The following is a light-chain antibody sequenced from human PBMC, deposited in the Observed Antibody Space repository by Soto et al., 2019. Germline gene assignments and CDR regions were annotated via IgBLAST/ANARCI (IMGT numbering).Light chain of an antibody. CDR2: GAF. V-gene: IGKV3-20*01. Sequence: EIVLTQSPCTLSVSPGERATLSLRASQSVSSSYLAWYQQKPGQAPRLLIYGAFSSATGIPDRFSGSGSGADFPLTISRLEPEDFAVYYCQQYGSSRLTFGEGTTVEIK. CDR3: QQYGSSRLT. CDR1: QSVSSSY. J-gene: IGKJ4*01.